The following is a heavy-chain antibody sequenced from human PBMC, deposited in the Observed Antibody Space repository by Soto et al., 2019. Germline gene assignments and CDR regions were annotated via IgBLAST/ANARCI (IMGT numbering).Heavy chain of an antibody. CDR1: GGSFSGYY. J-gene: IGHJ5*02. CDR3: ARGNSGSYYRPNWFDP. V-gene: IGHV4-34*01. Sequence: SETLSLTCAVYGGSFSGYYWSWIRQPPGKGLEWIGEINHSGSTNYNPSLKSRVTISVDTSKNQFSLKLSSVTAADTAVYYCARGNSGSYYRPNWFDPWGQGTLVTVSS. CDR2: INHSGST. D-gene: IGHD1-26*01.